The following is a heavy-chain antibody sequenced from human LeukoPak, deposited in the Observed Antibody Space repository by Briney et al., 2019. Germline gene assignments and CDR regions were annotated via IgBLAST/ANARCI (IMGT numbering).Heavy chain of an antibody. J-gene: IGHJ4*02. CDR3: AKDLAPHYDILTGYPYFDY. Sequence: GGSLKLSCAASGFTFSSYAMSWVRQAPGKGLEWVSAISGSGGSTYYADSVKGRFTISRDNSKNMLYLQMNSLRAEDTAVYYCAKDLAPHYDILTGYPYFDYWGQGTLVTVSS. D-gene: IGHD3-9*01. V-gene: IGHV3-23*01. CDR2: ISGSGGST. CDR1: GFTFSSYA.